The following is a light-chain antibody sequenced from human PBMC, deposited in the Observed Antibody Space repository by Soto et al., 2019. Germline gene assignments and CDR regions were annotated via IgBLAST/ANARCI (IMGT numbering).Light chain of an antibody. Sequence: QSVLTQPASVSRSPGQSITISCTGTSSDVGGYNYVSWYQQHPGKAPKLMIYEVNNRPSGVSNRFSGSKSGNTASLTISGLQAEDEADYYCSSYTSSSTLVVFGGGTKVTVL. CDR3: SSYTSSSTLVV. V-gene: IGLV2-14*01. CDR1: SSDVGGYNY. J-gene: IGLJ2*01. CDR2: EVN.